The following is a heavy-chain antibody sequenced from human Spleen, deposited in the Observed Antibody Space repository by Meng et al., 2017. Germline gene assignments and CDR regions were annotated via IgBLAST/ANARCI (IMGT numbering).Heavy chain of an antibody. CDR3: ARDEDISAAGKLFGDY. Sequence: SETLSLTCTVSGGSISSSSYYWGWIRQPPGKGLEWIGSLYYSGSTYYNPSLKSRVTMSVDTSKNQFSLKLSSVTAADTAVYYCARDEDISAAGKLFGDYWGQGTLVTVSS. CDR2: LYYSGST. V-gene: IGHV4-39*07. CDR1: GGSISSSSYY. J-gene: IGHJ4*02. D-gene: IGHD6-13*01.